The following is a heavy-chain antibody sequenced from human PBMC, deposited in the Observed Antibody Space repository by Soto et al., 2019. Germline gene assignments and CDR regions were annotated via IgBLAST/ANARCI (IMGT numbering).Heavy chain of an antibody. V-gene: IGHV4-34*01. D-gene: IGHD3-9*01. CDR1: GGSFSGYY. J-gene: IGHJ6*02. CDR2: INHSGST. Sequence: QVQLQQWGAGLLKPSETLSLTCAVYGGSFSGYYWSWIRQPPGKGLEWIGEINHSGSTNYNPSLKSRVTISVDTSKNQFSLKLSSVTAADTAVYYCARGLRYFDWLLGATYYYGMDVWGQGTTVTVSS. CDR3: ARGLRYFDWLLGATYYYGMDV.